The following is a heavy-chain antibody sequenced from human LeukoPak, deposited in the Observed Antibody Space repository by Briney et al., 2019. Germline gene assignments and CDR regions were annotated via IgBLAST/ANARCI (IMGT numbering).Heavy chain of an antibody. CDR2: IYYSGST. CDR3: AREGNIAAAGTEIVGAFDI. Sequence: SEALSLTCTVSGGSISSYYWSWIRQPPGKGLEWIGYIYYSGSTNYNPSLKSGVTISVDTSKNQFSLKLSSVTAADTAVYYCAREGNIAAAGTEIVGAFDIWGQGTMVTVSS. D-gene: IGHD6-13*01. V-gene: IGHV4-59*01. CDR1: GGSISSYY. J-gene: IGHJ3*02.